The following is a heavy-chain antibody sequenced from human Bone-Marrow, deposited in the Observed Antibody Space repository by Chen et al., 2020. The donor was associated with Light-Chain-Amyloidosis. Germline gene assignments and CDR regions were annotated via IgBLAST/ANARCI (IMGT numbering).Heavy chain of an antibody. Sequence: GGSLRLSCAASGFAFSSYAMSWVRQAPGKGLEWVSTISGSGGSRYYGDSVKGRLTISRDNAKNSLYLQMTSLRAEDTALYYCARDGSSTWFYFDSWGQGTLVTVSS. CDR3: ARDGSSTWFYFDS. V-gene: IGHV3-23*01. CDR2: ISGSGGSR. D-gene: IGHD6-13*01. CDR1: GFAFSSYA. J-gene: IGHJ4*02.